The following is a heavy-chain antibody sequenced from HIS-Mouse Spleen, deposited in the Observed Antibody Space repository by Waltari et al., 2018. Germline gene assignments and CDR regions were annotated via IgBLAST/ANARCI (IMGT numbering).Heavy chain of an antibody. CDR2: INHSGST. V-gene: IGHV4-34*01. D-gene: IGHD2-15*01. Sequence: QVQLQQWGAGLLKPSETLSLTCAVYGGSFSGYYWSWIRQPPGKGLEWIGEINHSGSTNYNPSLKSRVTISVDTSKNQFSLKLSSVTAADTAVYYCARGLAVVVVAATRAFDIWGQGTMVTVSS. CDR1: GGSFSGYY. J-gene: IGHJ3*02. CDR3: ARGLAVVVVAATRAFDI.